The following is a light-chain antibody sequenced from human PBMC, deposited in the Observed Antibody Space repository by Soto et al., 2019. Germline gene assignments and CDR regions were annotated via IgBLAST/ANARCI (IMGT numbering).Light chain of an antibody. Sequence: DIQMTPSPSTLSASVGERVTITCRASQSISSWLAWYQQKPGKAPKLLIYDASSLESGVPSRFSGSGSGTEFTLTISSLQPDEFATYDCQQYNSYSLTFGGGTKVDIK. CDR1: QSISSW. CDR2: DAS. CDR3: QQYNSYSLT. J-gene: IGKJ4*01. V-gene: IGKV1-5*01.